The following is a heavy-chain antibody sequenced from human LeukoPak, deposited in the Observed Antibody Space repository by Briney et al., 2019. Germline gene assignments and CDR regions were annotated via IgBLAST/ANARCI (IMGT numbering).Heavy chain of an antibody. V-gene: IGHV3-7*01. CDR3: ARDPVEWVLLLDY. Sequence: PSETLSLTCTVSGGSISGYYWSWIRQPPGKGLEWVANMNIDGSEKYYADSVKGRFSISRDNARNSVYLQMASLRVEDTAVYYCARDPVEWVLLLDYWGQGTLVTVSS. CDR2: MNIDGSEK. D-gene: IGHD1-26*01. J-gene: IGHJ4*02. CDR1: GGSISGYY.